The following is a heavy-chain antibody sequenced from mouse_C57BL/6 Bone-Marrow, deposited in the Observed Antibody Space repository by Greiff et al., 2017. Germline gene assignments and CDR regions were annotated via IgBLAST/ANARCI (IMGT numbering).Heavy chain of an antibody. V-gene: IGHV1-81*01. J-gene: IGHJ2*01. CDR2: IYPRSGNT. CDR1: GYTFTSYG. D-gene: IGHD1-1*01. Sequence: VQLQQSGAELARPGASVKLSCKASGYTFTSYGISWVKQRTGQGLEWIGEIYPRSGNTYYNEKFKGKATLTADKSSSTAYMELRSLTSEDSAVDCCARWNYYGCSYGYWGQGTTLTVSS. CDR3: ARWNYYGCSYGY.